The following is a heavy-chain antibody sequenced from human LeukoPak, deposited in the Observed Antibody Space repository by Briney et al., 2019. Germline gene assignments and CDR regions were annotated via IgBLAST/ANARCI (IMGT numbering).Heavy chain of an antibody. V-gene: IGHV3-11*04. CDR2: ISSSGDST. D-gene: IGHD2-8*01. J-gene: IGHJ6*02. Sequence: GGSLRLSCAASRFTFSDYYMTWIRQAPGKGLEWLSLISSSGDSTYYADSVKGRFTVSRDNAKNSLYLQMNSLRAEDTAVYYCARDLFCTYGVCPVWGQGTTVTVSS. CDR1: RFTFSDYY. CDR3: ARDLFCTYGVCPV.